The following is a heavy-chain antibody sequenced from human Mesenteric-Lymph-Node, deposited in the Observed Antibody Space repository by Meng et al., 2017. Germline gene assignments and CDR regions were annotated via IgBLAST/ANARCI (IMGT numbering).Heavy chain of an antibody. CDR1: GGSISSGSYY. Sequence: LRLSCTVSGGSISSGSYYWSWIRQPAGKGLEWIGRIYTSGSTNYNPSLKSRVTISVDTSKNQFSLKLSSVTAADTAVYYCARLYSSSWSSPFYYYYGMDVWGQGTTVTVSS. CDR3: ARLYSSSWSSPFYYYYGMDV. CDR2: IYTSGST. V-gene: IGHV4-61*02. J-gene: IGHJ6*02. D-gene: IGHD6-13*01.